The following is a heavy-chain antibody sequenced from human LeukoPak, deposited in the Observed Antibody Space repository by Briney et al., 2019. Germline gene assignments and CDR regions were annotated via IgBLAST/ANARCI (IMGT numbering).Heavy chain of an antibody. J-gene: IGHJ4*02. CDR1: GFTFSSVG. V-gene: IGHV3-23*01. Sequence: PGWSLILSWAASGFTFSSVGLSWVRQAPGQGLEWVSAISRSGGSTYYADSVKGRFTISRNNSKTTLYLQMNSLRAEDTALYYCAKSPTAYDYYDYWGQGTLVTVSS. CDR2: ISRSGGST. D-gene: IGHD5-12*01. CDR3: AKSPTAYDYYDY.